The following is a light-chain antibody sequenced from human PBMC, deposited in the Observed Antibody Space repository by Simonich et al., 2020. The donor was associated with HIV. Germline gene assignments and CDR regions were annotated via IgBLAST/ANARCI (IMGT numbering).Light chain of an antibody. J-gene: IGKJ4*01. Sequence: IVMTQSPAPLSVSPGERATLSCRASQSVTSNLAWYQQKPGQAPRLLIYDASTRATGIPARFRGSGSGTEFTLTISSMQSEDCAVYYCQQYNNWPPTFGGGTKVEIK. CDR3: QQYNNWPPT. V-gene: IGKV3-15*01. CDR1: QSVTSN. CDR2: DAS.